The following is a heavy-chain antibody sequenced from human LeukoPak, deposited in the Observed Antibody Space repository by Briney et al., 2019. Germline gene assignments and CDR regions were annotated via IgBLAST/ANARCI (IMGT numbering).Heavy chain of an antibody. J-gene: IGHJ4*02. CDR1: GFTFSSYW. V-gene: IGHV3-7*01. Sequence: GGSLRLSCAAPGFTFSSYWMSWVRQAPGKGLEWVANIKQDGSEKYYVDSVKGRFTISRDNTKNSLYLQMNSLRAEDTAVYYCARDLYCGGDCYQNFDYWGQGTLVTVSS. CDR2: IKQDGSEK. CDR3: ARDLYCGGDCYQNFDY. D-gene: IGHD2-21*02.